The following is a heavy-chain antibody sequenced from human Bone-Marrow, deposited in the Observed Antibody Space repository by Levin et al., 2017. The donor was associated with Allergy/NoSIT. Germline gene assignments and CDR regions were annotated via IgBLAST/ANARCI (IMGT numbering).Heavy chain of an antibody. CDR2: INHSGST. V-gene: IGHV4-34*01. J-gene: IGHJ6*03. D-gene: IGHD2-2*01. Sequence: TSETLSLTCAVYGGSFSGYYWSWIRQPPGKGLEWIGEINHSGSTNYNPSLKSRVTISVDTSKNQFSLKLSSVTAADTAVYYCAREKIERIVVVPAAKAPRKTYYDYYMDVWGKGTTVTVSS. CDR1: GGSFSGYY. CDR3: AREKIERIVVVPAAKAPRKTYYDYYMDV.